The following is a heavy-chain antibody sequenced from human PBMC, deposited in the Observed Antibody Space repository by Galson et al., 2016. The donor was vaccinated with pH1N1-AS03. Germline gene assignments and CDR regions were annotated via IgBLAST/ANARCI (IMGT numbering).Heavy chain of an antibody. V-gene: IGHV1-69*04. CDR2: IIPLLRLA. Sequence: SVKVSCKASGGTFSSYAISWVRQAPGQGLEWMGRIIPLLRLANYAQKFQGRVTIAADGTSTAYMELTSLRSDDTAVYFCATYHHNSGYASTSWGQGTLVSVSS. CDR3: ATYHHNSGYASTS. CDR1: GGTFSSYA. J-gene: IGHJ5*02. D-gene: IGHD5-12*01.